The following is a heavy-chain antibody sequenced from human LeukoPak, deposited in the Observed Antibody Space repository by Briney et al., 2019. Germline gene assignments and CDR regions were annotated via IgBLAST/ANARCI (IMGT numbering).Heavy chain of an antibody. J-gene: IGHJ4*02. CDR2: IIPILGIA. D-gene: IGHD3-22*01. CDR1: GGTFSSYA. CDR3: ARHPRSRNSSGLSY. V-gene: IGHV1-69*04. Sequence: SVKVSCKASGGTFSSYAISWVRQAPGQGLEWMGRIIPILGIANYAQMFQGRVTITADKSTSTAYMELSSLRSEDTAVYYCARHPRSRNSSGLSYWGQGTLVTVSS.